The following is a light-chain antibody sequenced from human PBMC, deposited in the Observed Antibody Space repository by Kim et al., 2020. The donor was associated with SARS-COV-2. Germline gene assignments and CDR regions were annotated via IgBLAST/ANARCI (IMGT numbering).Light chain of an antibody. CDR1: RSIIGSKT. Sequence: GHRVSTTCSGGRSIIGSKTVDCYQQLPGASPKLLIYSNGQRPPGVPDRFSGSKSGTSASLAISGLQAEDECDYYCAVWHDSLYGVFGGGTKLTVL. J-gene: IGLJ3*02. V-gene: IGLV1-44*01. CDR3: AVWHDSLYGV. CDR2: SNG.